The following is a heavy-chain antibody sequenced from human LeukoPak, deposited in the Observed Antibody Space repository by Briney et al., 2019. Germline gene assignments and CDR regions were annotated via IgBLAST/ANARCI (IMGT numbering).Heavy chain of an antibody. CDR2: ISGNGLQT. D-gene: IGHD3-22*01. Sequence: GGSLRLFCSASGFTFSGFAMTWVRHLPGKGLEWVSTISGNGLQTFYADSVKGRFSVSRDNSVNIVYLQMDSLRADDSALYSCAKDANYLDSSGYFIPFDYWGPGTLVTVAS. CDR1: GFTFSGFA. J-gene: IGHJ4*02. V-gene: IGHV3-23*01. CDR3: AKDANYLDSSGYFIPFDY.